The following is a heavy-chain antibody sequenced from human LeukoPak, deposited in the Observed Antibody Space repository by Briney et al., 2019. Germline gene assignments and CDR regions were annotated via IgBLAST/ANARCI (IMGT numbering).Heavy chain of an antibody. Sequence: PSETLSLTCTVSGGSISNYYWSWIGHPPGKGLEGIGYIYYSGNTNYNPSLKSRVTISVDTSKTQFSLKLNSVTAADTAVYYCARVRYCSTNRCYDREFDNWGQGTLVTVSS. CDR2: IYYSGNT. J-gene: IGHJ4*02. V-gene: IGHV4-59*01. CDR3: ARVRYCSTNRCYDREFDN. CDR1: GGSISNYY. D-gene: IGHD2-2*01.